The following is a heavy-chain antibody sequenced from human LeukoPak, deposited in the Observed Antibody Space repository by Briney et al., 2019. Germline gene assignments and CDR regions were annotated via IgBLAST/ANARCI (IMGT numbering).Heavy chain of an antibody. CDR2: ITTSSTYI. CDR3: ARVAVTGAPYDYAMAV. V-gene: IGHV3-21*01. D-gene: IGHD6-19*01. Sequence: GGSLRLSCAASGFTFTSFTMNWVRQAPGKGLEWVSSITTSSTYINYADSVKGRFTISRDNAKNSLYLQMNSLRVEDTAVYYCARVAVTGAPYDYAMAVWGQGTTLTVSS. J-gene: IGHJ6*02. CDR1: GFTFTSFT.